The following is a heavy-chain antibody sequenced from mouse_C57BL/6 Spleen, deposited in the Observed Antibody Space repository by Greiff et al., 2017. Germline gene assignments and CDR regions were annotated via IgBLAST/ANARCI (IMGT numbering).Heavy chain of an antibody. Sequence: VQLQQSGAELMKPGASVKLSCQATGYTFTGYWIEWVKQRPGHGLEWIGEILPGSGSTNYNEKFKGKATFTADTSSNTAYIQLSSLTTEDSAIYYCATGYYSNYVGYYFDYRRQCDTRPVSS. CDR3: ATGYYSNYVGYYFDY. V-gene: IGHV1-9*01. CDR1: GYTFTGYW. J-gene: IGHJ2*01. D-gene: IGHD2-5*01. CDR2: ILPGSGST.